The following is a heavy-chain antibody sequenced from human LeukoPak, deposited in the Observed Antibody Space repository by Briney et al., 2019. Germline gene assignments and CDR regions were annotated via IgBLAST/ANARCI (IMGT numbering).Heavy chain of an antibody. CDR2: ISGSGGST. CDR1: GFTFSSYA. V-gene: IGHV3-23*01. CDR3: AKDARGYSYGYPYYFDY. Sequence: GSLRLSCSASGFTFSSYAMSWVRQAPGKGLEWVSAISGSGGSTYYADSVKGRFTISRDNSKNTLYLQMNSLRAEDTAVYYCAKDARGYSYGYPYYFDYWGQGTLVTVSS. J-gene: IGHJ4*02. D-gene: IGHD5-18*01.